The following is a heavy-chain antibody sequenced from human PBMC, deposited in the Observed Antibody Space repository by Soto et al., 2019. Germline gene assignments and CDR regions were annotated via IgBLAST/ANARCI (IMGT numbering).Heavy chain of an antibody. Sequence: ASVQASCQASGYTFTSYGFSWGRQAPGQGIEWMGGVSANNGNTNYAQKLQGRVTMTTDTSMITAYMELSSLRSDETAVYFCARELRSGSGNSGPVFAPWRLGTLVTVSS. V-gene: IGHV1-18*04. CDR2: VSANNGNT. J-gene: IGHJ5*02. CDR3: ARELRSGSGNSGPVFAP. D-gene: IGHD3-10*01. CDR1: GYTFTSYG.